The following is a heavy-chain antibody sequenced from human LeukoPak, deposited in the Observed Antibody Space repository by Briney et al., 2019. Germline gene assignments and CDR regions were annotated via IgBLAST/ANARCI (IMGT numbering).Heavy chain of an antibody. D-gene: IGHD3-3*01. Sequence: SETLSLTCTFSGDSISDYYWSWIRQPAGKTLEWIGRIYTSGSTSYNPSLKSRVTISLDRSKNQFSLELNSVTAADTAVYYCARDLGLTISANWFDPWGQGTLVTVSS. J-gene: IGHJ5*02. CDR1: GDSISDYY. CDR3: ARDLGLTISANWFDP. V-gene: IGHV4-4*07. CDR2: IYTSGST.